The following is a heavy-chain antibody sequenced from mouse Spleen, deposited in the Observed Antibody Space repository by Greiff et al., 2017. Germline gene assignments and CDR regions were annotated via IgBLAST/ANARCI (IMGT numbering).Heavy chain of an antibody. CDR2: INPGSGGT. CDR1: GYAFTNYL. Sequence: VQLQQSGAELVRPGTSVKVSCKASGYAFTNYLIEWVKQRPGQGLEWIGVINPGSGGTNYNEKFKGKATLTADKSSSTAYMQLSSLTSEDSAVYFCARRTDYLYAMDYWGQGTSVTVSS. V-gene: IGHV1-54*01. CDR3: ARRTDYLYAMDY. D-gene: IGHD5-5*01. J-gene: IGHJ4*01.